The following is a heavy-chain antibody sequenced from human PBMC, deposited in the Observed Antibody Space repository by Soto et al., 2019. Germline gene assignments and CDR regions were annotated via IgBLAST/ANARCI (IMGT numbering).Heavy chain of an antibody. Sequence: GASVKVCCKASGYTFNSYAMHWVRQAPGQRLEWMGWINAGNGNTKYSQKFQGRVTITRDTSASTAYMELSSLRSEDTAVYYCARGSPSTSYYYYYMDVWGKGTTVTVSS. V-gene: IGHV1-3*01. J-gene: IGHJ6*03. CDR3: ARGSPSTSYYYYYMDV. CDR1: GYTFNSYA. CDR2: INAGNGNT.